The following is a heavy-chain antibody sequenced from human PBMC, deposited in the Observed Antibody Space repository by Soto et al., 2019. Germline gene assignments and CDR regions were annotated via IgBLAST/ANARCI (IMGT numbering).Heavy chain of an antibody. CDR1: GGSISSYY. D-gene: IGHD6-19*01. J-gene: IGHJ3*02. CDR2: MLYSGST. Sequence: SETLSLTCTVSGGSISSYYWSWIRQPPGKGLEWIGYMLYSGSTSYNASLMRRVSISVDTSKNQFSLRLTSVTAADTAVYYCARVGWGAGHTGYALDIWGQVTMVTVS. V-gene: IGHV4-59*01. CDR3: ARVGWGAGHTGYALDI.